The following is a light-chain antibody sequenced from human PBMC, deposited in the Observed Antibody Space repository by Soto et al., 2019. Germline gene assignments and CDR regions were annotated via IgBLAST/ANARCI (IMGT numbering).Light chain of an antibody. CDR2: WAS. V-gene: IGKV4-1*01. J-gene: IGKJ4*01. CDR1: QSVLYSSNNKNY. Sequence: DIVMTQSPDSLAVSLVERATINCKSSQSVLYSSNNKNYLAWYQQKPGQPPKLLIYWASTRESGVPDRFSGSGSGTDFTLTISSLQAEDVAVYYCQQYYGTPLTFGGGTKVEIK. CDR3: QQYYGTPLT.